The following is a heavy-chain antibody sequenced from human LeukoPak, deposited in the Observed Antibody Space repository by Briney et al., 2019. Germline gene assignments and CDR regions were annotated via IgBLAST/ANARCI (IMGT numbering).Heavy chain of an antibody. CDR3: ARAVAGPRYYFDY. CDR1: GGSTSSYY. CDR2: IYYSGST. J-gene: IGHJ4*02. V-gene: IGHV4-59*01. D-gene: IGHD6-19*01. Sequence: PSETLSLTCTVSGGSTSSYYWSWIRQPPGKGLEWIGYIYYSGSTNYNPSLKSRVTISVDTSKNQFSPKLSSVTAADTAVYYCARAVAGPRYYFDYWGQGTLVTVSS.